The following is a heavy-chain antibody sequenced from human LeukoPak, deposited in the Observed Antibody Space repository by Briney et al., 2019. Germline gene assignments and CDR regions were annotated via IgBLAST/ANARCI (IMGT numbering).Heavy chain of an antibody. D-gene: IGHD6-13*01. J-gene: IGHJ3*02. Sequence: SETLSLTCTVSGGSISSDYWSWIRQPPGKGLEWIGFIFYSGGTNYNPSLKSRVTISVDTSKNQFSLKLSSVTAADTAVYYCARAWEQQLVQGAFDIWGQGTLVTVSS. CDR1: GGSISSDY. CDR3: ARAWEQQLVQGAFDI. V-gene: IGHV4-59*01. CDR2: IFYSGGT.